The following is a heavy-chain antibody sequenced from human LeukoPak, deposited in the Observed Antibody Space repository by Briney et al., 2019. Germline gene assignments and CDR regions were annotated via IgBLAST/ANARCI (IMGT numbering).Heavy chain of an antibody. Sequence: PSETLSLTCAVSGGSISSGGYSWSWIRQPPGKGLEWIGYIYHSGSTNYNPSLKSRVTISVDTSKNQFSLKLSSVTAADTAVYYCAGEGGQQLGIDYWGQGTLVTVSS. J-gene: IGHJ4*02. V-gene: IGHV4-30-2*02. CDR2: IYHSGST. CDR1: GGSISSGGYS. D-gene: IGHD6-13*01. CDR3: AGEGGQQLGIDY.